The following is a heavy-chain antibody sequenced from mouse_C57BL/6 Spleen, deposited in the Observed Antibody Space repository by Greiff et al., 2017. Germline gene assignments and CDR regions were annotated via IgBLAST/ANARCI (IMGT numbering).Heavy chain of an antibody. CDR2: IDPETGGT. CDR1: GYTFTDYE. J-gene: IGHJ3*01. V-gene: IGHV1-15*01. D-gene: IGHD2-5*01. CDR3: TSYSNYVWCAY. Sequence: QVQLQQSGAELVRPGASVTLSCKASGYTFTDYEMHWVKQTPVHGLEWIGAIDPETGGTAYNQKFKGKAILTADKSSSTAYMELRSLASEDSAVSNSTSYSNYVWCAYWGQGTLVTVSA.